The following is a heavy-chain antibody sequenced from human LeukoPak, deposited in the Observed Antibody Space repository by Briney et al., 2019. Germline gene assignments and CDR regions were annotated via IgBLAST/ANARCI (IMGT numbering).Heavy chain of an antibody. CDR2: IKQDGSEK. V-gene: IGHV3-7*01. Sequence: GGSLRLSCAASGFTFSSYAMHWVRQAPGKGLEWVANIKQDGSEKYYVDSVKGRFTISRDNAKNSLYLQMNSLRAEDTAVYYCARVEGSGWYGGGDDYWGQGTLVTVSS. J-gene: IGHJ4*02. D-gene: IGHD6-19*01. CDR1: GFTFSSYA. CDR3: ARVEGSGWYGGGDDY.